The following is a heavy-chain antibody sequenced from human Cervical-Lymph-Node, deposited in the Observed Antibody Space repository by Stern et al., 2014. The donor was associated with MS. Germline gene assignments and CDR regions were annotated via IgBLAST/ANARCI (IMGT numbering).Heavy chain of an antibody. CDR1: GGTFSKFP. Sequence: QMQLVQSGAEVTKPWSSVKVSCKASGGTFSKFPSSWVRQAPGKGLEWMGGIFPVFGTPTYAQEFRGMVTITADVSTSTVYMELSSLRSDDTAVYYCALSSEASDRWYSLGYDLWGQGTLVTVSS. D-gene: IGHD6-13*01. J-gene: IGHJ5*02. V-gene: IGHV1-69*01. CDR2: IFPVFGTP. CDR3: ALSSEASDRWYSLGYDL.